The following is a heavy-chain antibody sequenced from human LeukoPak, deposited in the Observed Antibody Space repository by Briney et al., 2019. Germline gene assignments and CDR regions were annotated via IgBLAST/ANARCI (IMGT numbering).Heavy chain of an antibody. V-gene: IGHV1-2*02. CDR3: ARDGLTMVRGLISSYYYYYYMDV. CDR2: INPNSGGT. D-gene: IGHD3-10*01. Sequence: ASVKVSCKASGYSFTGYYIHWVRQAPGHRLEWMGWINPNSGGTNYAQKFQGRVTMTRDTSISTAYMELSRLRSDDTAVYYCARDGLTMVRGLISSYYYYYYMDVWGKGTTVTVSS. CDR1: GYSFTGYY. J-gene: IGHJ6*03.